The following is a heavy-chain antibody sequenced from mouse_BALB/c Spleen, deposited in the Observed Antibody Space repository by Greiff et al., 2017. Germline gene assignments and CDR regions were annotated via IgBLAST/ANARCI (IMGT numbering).Heavy chain of an antibody. J-gene: IGHJ4*01. CDR3: ARCDGNWRYAMDY. Sequence: QVQLKESGPGLVQPSQSLSITCTVSGFSLTSYGVHWVRQSPGKGLEWLGVIWSGGSTDYNAAFISRLSISKDNSKSQVFFKMNSLQANDTAIYYCARCDGNWRYAMDYWGQGTSVTVSS. CDR1: GFSLTSYG. D-gene: IGHD2-1*01. V-gene: IGHV2-2*02. CDR2: IWSGGST.